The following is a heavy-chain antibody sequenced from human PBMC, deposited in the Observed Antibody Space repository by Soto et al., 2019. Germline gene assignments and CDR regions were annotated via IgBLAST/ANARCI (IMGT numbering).Heavy chain of an antibody. CDR2: IIPIFGST. CDR1: GGTFSSYA. V-gene: IGHV1-69*05. D-gene: IGHD3-9*01. Sequence: GASVKVSCKASGGTFSSYAISWVRQAPGQGLEWMGGIIPIFGSTSYAQKFQGRVTMTRDTSTSTVYMELSSLRSEDTAVYYCARVFRVPPGVLTYDYWGQGTLVTVSS. J-gene: IGHJ4*02. CDR3: ARVFRVPPGVLTYDY.